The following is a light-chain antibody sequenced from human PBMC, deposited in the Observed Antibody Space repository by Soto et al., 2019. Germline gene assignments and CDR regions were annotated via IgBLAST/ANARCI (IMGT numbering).Light chain of an antibody. V-gene: IGKV3-20*01. CDR1: QSVCSRC. J-gene: IGKJ1*01. CDR2: GAS. CDR3: QHYGSTPWT. Sequence: EIVLTQSPGTLSLSPGERGTLSCRASQSVCSRCLAWYQQKPGQAPRLLIFGASSRATGIPDTFSGSGSGTHFTLTISRLEPEDSAVYYCQHYGSTPWTFGQGTKVEI.